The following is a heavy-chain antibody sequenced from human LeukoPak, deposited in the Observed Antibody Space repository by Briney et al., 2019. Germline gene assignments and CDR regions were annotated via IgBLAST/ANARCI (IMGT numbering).Heavy chain of an antibody. Sequence: PSETLSLTCAVYGGSFSGYYWSWIRQPPGKGLEWIGEINHSGSTNYNPSLKSRVTISVDTSKNQFSLKLSSVTAADTAVYYCGRSLGLAALYDYWGQGTLVPSPQ. CDR1: GGSFSGYY. CDR2: INHSGST. D-gene: IGHD6-13*01. J-gene: IGHJ4*02. V-gene: IGHV4-34*01. CDR3: GRSLGLAALYDY.